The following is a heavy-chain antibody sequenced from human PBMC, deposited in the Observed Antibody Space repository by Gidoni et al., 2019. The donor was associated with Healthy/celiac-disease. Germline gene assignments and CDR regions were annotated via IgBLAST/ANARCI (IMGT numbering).Heavy chain of an antibody. CDR1: GGSISSGDYY. V-gene: IGHV4-30-4*01. CDR2: IYYSGST. J-gene: IGHJ3*02. CDR3: ARVWSFLGIWAGAFDI. Sequence: QVQLQESGPGLVKPSQTLSLTCTVSGGSISSGDYYWSWIRQPPGKGLEWIGYIYYSGSTYYNPSLKSRVTISVDTSKNQFSLKLSSVTAADTAVYYCARVWSFLGIWAGAFDIWGQGTMVTVSS. D-gene: IGHD7-27*01.